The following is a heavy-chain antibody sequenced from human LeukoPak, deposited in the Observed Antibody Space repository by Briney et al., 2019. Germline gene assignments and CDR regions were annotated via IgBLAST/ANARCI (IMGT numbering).Heavy chain of an antibody. CDR1: GFTFSSYA. J-gene: IGHJ4*02. D-gene: IGHD2-2*03. V-gene: IGHV3-30-3*01. Sequence: GGSLRLSCAASGFTFSSYAMHWVRQAPGKGLEWVAVISYDGSNKYYADSVKGRFTISRDNSKNTLYLQMNSLRAEDTAVYYCTPLDIVVVPAATVDYWGQGTLVTVSS. CDR3: TPLDIVVVPAATVDY. CDR2: ISYDGSNK.